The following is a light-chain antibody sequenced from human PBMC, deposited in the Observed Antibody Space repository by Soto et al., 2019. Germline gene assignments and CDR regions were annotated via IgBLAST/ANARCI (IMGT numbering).Light chain of an antibody. CDR1: QSVSAN. V-gene: IGKV3-15*01. J-gene: IGKJ5*01. CDR3: QQSNKWPYT. CDR2: DAS. Sequence: EIVMTQSPATLSVSPAERATLSCRASQSVSANLAWYQQKPGQAPRLLIYDASTRATGIPARFSGSGSGTDFTLTISSLQSEDFAVYYCQQSNKWPYTFGQGTRLEIK.